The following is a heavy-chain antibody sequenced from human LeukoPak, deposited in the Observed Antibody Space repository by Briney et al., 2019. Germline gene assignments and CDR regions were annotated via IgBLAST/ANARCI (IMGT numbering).Heavy chain of an antibody. V-gene: IGHV4-59*08. CDR2: IYYSGST. J-gene: IGHJ3*01. CDR3: ARHVTVTYDAFDV. Sequence: SETLSLTCNVSGGSTRGYFWSWIRQPPGKGLEWIGYIYYSGSTKYNPSLKSRVTISVDTSERQFSLRLSSATAADTAAYYCARHVTVTYDAFDVWGQGTMVTVSS. D-gene: IGHD4-11*01. CDR1: GGSTRGYF.